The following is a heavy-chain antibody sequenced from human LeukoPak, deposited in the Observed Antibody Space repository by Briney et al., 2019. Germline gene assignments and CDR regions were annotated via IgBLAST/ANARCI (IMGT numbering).Heavy chain of an antibody. D-gene: IGHD4-17*01. V-gene: IGHV4-59*01. CDR3: ARVDYGDYGAFDI. CDR2: IYYSGST. J-gene: IGHJ3*02. Sequence: SETLSLTCTVSGGSISSYYWSWIRQPPGKGLEWIGYIYYSGSTSYNPSLKSRVTISVDTSKNQFSLKLSSVTAADTAVYYCARVDYGDYGAFDIWGQGTMVTVSS. CDR1: GGSISSYY.